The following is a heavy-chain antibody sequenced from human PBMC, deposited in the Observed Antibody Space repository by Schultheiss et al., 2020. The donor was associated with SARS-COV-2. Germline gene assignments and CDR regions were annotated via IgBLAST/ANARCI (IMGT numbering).Heavy chain of an antibody. V-gene: IGHV3-21*04. Sequence: GGSLRLSCAASGFTFSSYSMNWVRQAPGKGLEWVSSISSSSSYTNYADSVKGRFTISRDNAKNSLYLQMNSLRAEDTAVYYCARDLAGPGFGELNYYYYGMDVWGQGTTVTVSS. J-gene: IGHJ6*02. CDR3: ARDLAGPGFGELNYYYYGMDV. CDR1: GFTFSSYS. CDR2: ISSSSSYT. D-gene: IGHD3-10*01.